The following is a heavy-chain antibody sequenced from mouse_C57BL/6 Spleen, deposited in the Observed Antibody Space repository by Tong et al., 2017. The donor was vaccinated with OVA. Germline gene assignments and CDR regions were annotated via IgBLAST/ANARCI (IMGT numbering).Heavy chain of an antibody. CDR1: GYTFTSYW. V-gene: IGHV1-7*01. D-gene: IGHD2-3*01. J-gene: IGHJ4*01. CDR3: ARDGYPGAMDY. Sequence: VQLQQSGAELAKPGASVKMSCKASGYTFTSYWMHWVKQRPGQGLEWIGYINPSTGYTEYNQKFKDKATLTADKSSSTAYMQLSSLTSEDSAVYYCARDGYPGAMDYWGQGTSVTVSS. CDR2: INPSTGYT.